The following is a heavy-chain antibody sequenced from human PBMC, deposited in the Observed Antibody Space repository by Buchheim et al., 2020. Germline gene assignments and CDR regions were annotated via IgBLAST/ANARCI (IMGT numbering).Heavy chain of an antibody. CDR1: GFTFSSFA. J-gene: IGHJ4*02. D-gene: IGHD3-3*01. CDR2: ISGSGGST. V-gene: IGHV3-23*01. CDR3: AKVSDFWSGYYHV. Sequence: EVQLLESGGGLVQPGGSLRLSCAASGFTFSSFAMSWVRQSPGKGLEWVSAISGSGGSTYYADSGNGRFTISRDNSKNTIYVQMNSLRAEDTAVYYCAKVSDFWSGYYHVWGQGTL.